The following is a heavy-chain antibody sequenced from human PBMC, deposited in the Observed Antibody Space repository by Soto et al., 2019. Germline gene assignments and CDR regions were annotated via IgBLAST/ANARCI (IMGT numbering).Heavy chain of an antibody. CDR3: ARQFEYSSGWSSQHYGMDV. V-gene: IGHV5-10-1*03. Sequence: EVQLVQSGAEVKKPGESLRISCKGSGYSFTSYWISWVRQMPGKGLEWMGRIDPSDSYTNYSPSFQGHVTISADKSISTAYLQWSSLKASDTAMYYCARQFEYSSGWSSQHYGMDVWGQGTTVTVSS. CDR2: IDPSDSYT. J-gene: IGHJ6*02. D-gene: IGHD6-19*01. CDR1: GYSFTSYW.